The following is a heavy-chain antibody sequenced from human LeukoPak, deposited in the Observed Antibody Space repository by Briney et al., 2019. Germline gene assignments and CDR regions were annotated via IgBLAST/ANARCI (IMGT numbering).Heavy chain of an antibody. CDR2: FSYDGSNQ. V-gene: IGHV3-30*03. CDR1: GFTFSSYG. Sequence: GRSLRLSCAASGFTFSSYGMHWVRQAPGKGLEWVAVFSYDGSNQYYADSVKGRFTVSRDTSGNTLYLQMNSLRAEGTAVYYCARVSGSYYSTVDCWGQGTLVTVSS. D-gene: IGHD3-10*01. J-gene: IGHJ4*02. CDR3: ARVSGSYYSTVDC.